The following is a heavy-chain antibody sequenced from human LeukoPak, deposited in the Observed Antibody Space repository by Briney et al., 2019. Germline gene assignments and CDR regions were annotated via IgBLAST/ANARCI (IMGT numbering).Heavy chain of an antibody. CDR1: GYTFTSYY. D-gene: IGHD3-16*01. V-gene: IGHV1-46*01. J-gene: IGHJ4*02. CDR3: ARGGGSNYGWGSYNIDY. Sequence: ASVKVSCKASGYTFTSYYMHWVRQAPGQGLEWMGIINPSGGSTSYAQKFQGRVTMTRDTSTSTVYMELSSLRSEDTAVYYCARGGGSNYGWGSYNIDYWGQGTLVTVSS. CDR2: INPSGGST.